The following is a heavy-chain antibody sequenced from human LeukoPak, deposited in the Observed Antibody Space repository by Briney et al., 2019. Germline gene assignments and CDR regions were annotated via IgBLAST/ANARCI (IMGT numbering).Heavy chain of an antibody. D-gene: IGHD5-18*01. CDR1: GYSFTSYW. J-gene: IGHJ4*02. CDR2: IYPGDSDT. CDR3: ARPSRGYSYGFGGIDY. V-gene: IGHV5-51*01. Sequence: GESLQISCKGSGYSFTSYWIGWVRQVPGKGLEWMGIIYPGDSDTRYSPSFQGQVTISADKSISTAYLQWSSLKASDPAMYYCARPSRGYSYGFGGIDYWGQGTLVTVSS.